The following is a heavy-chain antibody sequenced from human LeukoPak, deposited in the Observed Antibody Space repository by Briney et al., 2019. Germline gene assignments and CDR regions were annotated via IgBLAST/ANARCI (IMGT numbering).Heavy chain of an antibody. Sequence: GGSLRLSCAVSGFTFKGYTMHWVRQAPGKGLEWVSLISWDGGSTNYADSVKGRFTISRDNSKNSLYLQMNSLRTEDTALYYCARSDSWQQLSSWGQGTLVGVSS. V-gene: IGHV3-43*01. J-gene: IGHJ5*02. CDR2: ISWDGGST. CDR3: ARSDSWQQLSS. CDR1: GFTFKGYT. D-gene: IGHD6-13*01.